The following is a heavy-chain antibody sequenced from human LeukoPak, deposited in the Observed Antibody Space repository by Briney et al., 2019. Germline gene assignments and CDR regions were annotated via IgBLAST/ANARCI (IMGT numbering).Heavy chain of an antibody. V-gene: IGHV3-23*01. CDR2: ISGSGGST. CDR3: AMGYCGGDCYSNKPYYYYYYMDV. J-gene: IGHJ6*03. D-gene: IGHD2-21*02. Sequence: GGSLRLSCTASGFSFSIYAMSWVRQAPGKGLEWVSAISGSGGSTYYADSVKGRFTISRDNSKNTLYLQMNSLRAEDTAVYYCAMGYCGGDCYSNKPYYYYYYMDVWGKGTTVTVSS. CDR1: GFSFSIYA.